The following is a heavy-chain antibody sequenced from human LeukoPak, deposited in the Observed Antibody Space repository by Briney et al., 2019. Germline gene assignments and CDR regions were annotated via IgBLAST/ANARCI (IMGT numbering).Heavy chain of an antibody. V-gene: IGHV3-30-3*01. CDR3: ARDRSGNGAFDY. Sequence: PRGSLRLSCAASGFTFSSYAMHWVRQAPDKGLEWVAVISNDGSNKYYADSLKGRFTISRDNSKNTLYLQMNSLRAEDTAVYYCARDRSGNGAFDYWGQGTLVTVSS. J-gene: IGHJ4*02. D-gene: IGHD2-8*01. CDR1: GFTFSSYA. CDR2: ISNDGSNK.